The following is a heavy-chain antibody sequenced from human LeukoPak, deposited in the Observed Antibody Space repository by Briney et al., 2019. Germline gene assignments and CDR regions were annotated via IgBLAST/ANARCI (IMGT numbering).Heavy chain of an antibody. Sequence: PSETLSLTCAVYGESFSGYYWSWVRQPPGKGLEWIGEIHYRGTTNYNPSLKSRVTVSADTSRNQFSLNLTSVTAADTAVYYCATLIVGTTYFDHWGQGSLVTVPS. V-gene: IGHV4-34*01. J-gene: IGHJ4*02. CDR2: IHYRGTT. D-gene: IGHD1-26*01. CDR3: ATLIVGTTYFDH. CDR1: GESFSGYY.